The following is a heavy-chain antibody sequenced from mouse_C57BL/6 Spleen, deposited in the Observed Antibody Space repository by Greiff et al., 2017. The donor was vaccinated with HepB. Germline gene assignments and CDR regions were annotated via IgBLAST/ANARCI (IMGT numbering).Heavy chain of an antibody. CDR3: AGVEDEAFDY. Sequence: QVQLQQPGAELVKPGASVKLSCKASGYTFTSYWMHWVKQRPGQGLEWIGMIHPNSGSTNYNEKFKSKATLTVDKSSSTAYMQLRSLTSEDSAVYYCAGVEDEAFDYWGQGTPLTVSS. CDR2: IHPNSGST. V-gene: IGHV1-64*01. CDR1: GYTFTSYW. J-gene: IGHJ2*01.